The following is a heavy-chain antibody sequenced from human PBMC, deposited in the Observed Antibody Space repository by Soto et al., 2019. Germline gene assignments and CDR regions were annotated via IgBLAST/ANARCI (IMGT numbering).Heavy chain of an antibody. CDR1: GFTFSNYT. V-gene: IGHV3-30-3*01. CDR2: MSYDEGDE. CDR3: ARQDTALDY. Sequence: QVQLVESGGGVVQPGRSLRLSCTASGFTFSNYTIHWVRQAPGRGLEWVAVMSYDEGDEYYANSVKGRFTVSRDKSKNTLYLQMDSLRGEDTAVYYCARQDTALDYWGQGTLVTVSS. D-gene: IGHD2-15*01. J-gene: IGHJ4*02.